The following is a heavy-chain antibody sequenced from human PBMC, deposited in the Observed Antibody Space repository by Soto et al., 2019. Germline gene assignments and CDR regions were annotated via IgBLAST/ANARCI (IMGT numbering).Heavy chain of an antibody. CDR2: IIPILGIA. Sequence: QVQLVQSGAEVKKPGSSVKVSCKASGGTFSSYTISWVRQAPGQGLEWMGRIIPILGIANYAQKFQGRVTITADKYTSTAYMELSSLRSEDTAVYYCAREGEDIVVVVAAGRAFDIWGQGTMVTVSS. J-gene: IGHJ3*02. D-gene: IGHD2-15*01. CDR3: AREGEDIVVVVAAGRAFDI. V-gene: IGHV1-69*08. CDR1: GGTFSSYT.